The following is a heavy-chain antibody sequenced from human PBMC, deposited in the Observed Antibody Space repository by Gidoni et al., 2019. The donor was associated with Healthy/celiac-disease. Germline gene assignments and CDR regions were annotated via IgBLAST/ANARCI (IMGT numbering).Heavy chain of an antibody. CDR1: GFTFSSYS. CDR3: ARDIWIAASGGEIFDY. Sequence: EVQLVESGVGLVKPGGSLSLSCAASGFTFSSYSMTWVRQAPGKGLEGVSSISSSSSYIYYADSVKGRFTISRDNAKNSLYLQMNSLRAEDTAVYYCARDIWIAASGGEIFDYWGQGTLVTVSS. CDR2: ISSSSSYI. V-gene: IGHV3-21*01. D-gene: IGHD6-25*01. J-gene: IGHJ4*02.